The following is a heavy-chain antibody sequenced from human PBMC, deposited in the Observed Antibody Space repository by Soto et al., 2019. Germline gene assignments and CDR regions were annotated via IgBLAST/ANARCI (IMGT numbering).Heavy chain of an antibody. CDR3: ARQDWNYPIDY. D-gene: IGHD1-7*01. CDR2: IYYSGST. Sequence: QLQLQESGPGLVKPSETLSLTCTVSGGSISSSSYYWGWIRQPPGKGLEWIGSIYYSGSTYYNPSLKSRVTISVDTSKNQFSLKLSSVTAADTAVYYCARQDWNYPIDYWGQGTLVTVSS. V-gene: IGHV4-39*01. J-gene: IGHJ4*02. CDR1: GGSISSSSYY.